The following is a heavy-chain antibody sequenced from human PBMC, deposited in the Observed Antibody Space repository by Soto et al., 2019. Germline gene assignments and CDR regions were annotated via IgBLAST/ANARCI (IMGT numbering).Heavy chain of an antibody. CDR3: ARALYCISTSCSYYFDY. J-gene: IGHJ4*02. D-gene: IGHD2-2*01. V-gene: IGHV4-59*01. CDR1: GGSISSYY. CDR2: IYYSGST. Sequence: SETLSLTCTVSGGSISSYYWSWIRQPPGKGLEWIGYIYYSGSTNYNPSLKSRVTISVDTSKNQFSLKLSSVTAADTAVYYCARALYCISTSCSYYFDYWGQGTLVTVS.